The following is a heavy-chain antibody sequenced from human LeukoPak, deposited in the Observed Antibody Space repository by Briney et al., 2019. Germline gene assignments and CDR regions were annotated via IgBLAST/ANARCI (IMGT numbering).Heavy chain of an antibody. V-gene: IGHV1-18*01. CDR2: ITTYNGDT. J-gene: IGHJ4*02. CDR1: GYTFTNYC. Sequence: ASVKVSCKASGYTFTNYCFSWVRQAPGQGLDWMGWITTYNGDTNYAQKLQGRVTMTTDTSTSTAYMELRSLGSDDTAVYYCARRMNSGSYYPSYYFDYWGQGTLVSVSS. CDR3: ARRMNSGSYYPSYYFDY. D-gene: IGHD3-10*01.